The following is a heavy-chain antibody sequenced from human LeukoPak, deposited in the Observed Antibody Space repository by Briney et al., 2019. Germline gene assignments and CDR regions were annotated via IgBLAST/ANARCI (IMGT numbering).Heavy chain of an antibody. D-gene: IGHD6-13*01. J-gene: IGHJ4*02. CDR3: AKSPTGIAAAGIGYYFDY. V-gene: IGHV3-9*03. CDR2: ISWNSGSI. CDR1: GFTFDDYA. Sequence: GGSLRLSCAASGFTFDDYAMHWVRQAPGKGLEWVSGISWNSGSIGYADSVKGRFTISRDNAKNSLYLQMNSLRAEDMALYYCAKSPTGIAAAGIGYYFDYWGQGTLVTVSS.